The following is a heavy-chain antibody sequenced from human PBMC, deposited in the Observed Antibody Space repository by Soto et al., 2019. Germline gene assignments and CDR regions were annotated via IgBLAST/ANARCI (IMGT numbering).Heavy chain of an antibody. D-gene: IGHD7-27*01. CDR2: IFSNDEK. V-gene: IGHV2-26*01. J-gene: IGHJ6*02. CDR1: GFSLSNARMG. CDR3: ARIWGPYYYYGMDV. Sequence: QVTLKESGPVLVKPTETLTLTCTVSGFSLSNARMGVSWIRQPPGKALECLAHIFSNDEKSYSTSLKSRLTTSKDTSKSQVVLTMTHMDPVDTATYYCARIWGPYYYYGMDVWGQGTTVTVSS.